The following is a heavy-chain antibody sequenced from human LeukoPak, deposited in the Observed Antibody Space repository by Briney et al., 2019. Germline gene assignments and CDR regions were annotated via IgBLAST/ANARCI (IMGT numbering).Heavy chain of an antibody. J-gene: IGHJ4*02. Sequence: GGSLRLSCAASGFTFSTYWMSWVRQAPGKGLELVATINQDGSEKYYVDSVKGRFTISRDNAKHSLYLQIDSLRAEDTAMFYCARDKQAGATLLDCWGQGTLVTVSS. CDR3: ARDKQAGATLLDC. D-gene: IGHD1-26*01. V-gene: IGHV3-7*01. CDR1: GFTFSTYW. CDR2: INQDGSEK.